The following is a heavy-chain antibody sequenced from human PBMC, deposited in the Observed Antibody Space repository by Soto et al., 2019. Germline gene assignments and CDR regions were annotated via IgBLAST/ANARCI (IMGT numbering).Heavy chain of an antibody. V-gene: IGHV4-31*03. CDR2: ILYTGKT. CDR3: ARSYTLSLWPAPNWFDP. CDR1: GGSMRSASYY. Sequence: QVQLQESGPGLVMPSQTLSLTCTVSGGSMRSASYYWTWIRQHPGKGLEWIGYILYTGKTYYNPSLRSRVVISLDTSRGIFSLDLTSVTAADTGVYYCARSYTLSLWPAPNWFDPWGQGTLVTVSS. D-gene: IGHD2-2*02. J-gene: IGHJ5*02.